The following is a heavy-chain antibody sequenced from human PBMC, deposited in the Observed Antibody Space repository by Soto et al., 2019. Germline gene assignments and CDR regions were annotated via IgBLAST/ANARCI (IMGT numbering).Heavy chain of an antibody. D-gene: IGHD6-19*01. Sequence: GGSLRLSCAASGFTFSSYSMNWVRQAPGKGLEWVSSITSSSSYINYADSVKGRFTISRDNAKTSLYLQMNSLRAEDTAVYYCAREPGVSSGWYVDYWGQGTLVTVSS. V-gene: IGHV3-21*01. CDR2: ITSSSSYI. CDR1: GFTFSSYS. CDR3: AREPGVSSGWYVDY. J-gene: IGHJ4*02.